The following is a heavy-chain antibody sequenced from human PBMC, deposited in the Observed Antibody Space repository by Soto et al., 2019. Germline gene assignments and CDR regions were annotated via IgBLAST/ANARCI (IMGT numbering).Heavy chain of an antibody. CDR2: IYHSGST. CDR3: ARGFRYYDFWSGYYTGPVYGMDV. CDR1: GYSISNGYY. J-gene: IGHJ6*02. D-gene: IGHD3-3*01. Sequence: WETLSLTCAVSGYSISNGYYWGWIRQPPGKGLEWIGTIYHSGSTYYNPSLKSRVTISVDTSKNQFSLRLSSVTAADTAVYYCARGFRYYDFWSGYYTGPVYGMDVWGQGTTVTVSS. V-gene: IGHV4-38-2*01.